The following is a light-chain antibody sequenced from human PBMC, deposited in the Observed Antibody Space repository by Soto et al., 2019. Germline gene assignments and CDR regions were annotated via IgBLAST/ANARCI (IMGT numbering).Light chain of an antibody. Sequence: EVVLTQSPASLPLSPGEGATLSCRSSQSVSTSLAWYQHKAGQSPRLLIYGASSRATDIPDRFSGTGSATDFTLSISRLEPEDSAVYFCHQYAITPHTFGQGTSLQI. V-gene: IGKV3-20*01. J-gene: IGKJ2*01. CDR3: HQYAITPHT. CDR2: GAS. CDR1: QSVSTS.